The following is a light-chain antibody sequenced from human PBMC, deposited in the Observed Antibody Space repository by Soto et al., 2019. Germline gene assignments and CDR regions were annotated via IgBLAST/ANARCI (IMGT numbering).Light chain of an antibody. CDR2: GAS. CDR1: QSVSSN. CDR3: QQYNNWPPWT. V-gene: IGKV3-15*01. Sequence: GERATLSCRASQSVSSNLAWYQQKPGQAPRLLIYGASTRATGIPARFSGSGSGTEFTLTISSLQSEDFAVYYCQQYNNWPPWTFGQGTKVDIK. J-gene: IGKJ1*01.